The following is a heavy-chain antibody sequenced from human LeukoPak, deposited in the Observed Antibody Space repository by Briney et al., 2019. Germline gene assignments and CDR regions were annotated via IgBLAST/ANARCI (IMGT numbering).Heavy chain of an antibody. Sequence: PLASVKVSCKASGGTFSSYAMSWVRQAPGKGLEWVSAISGSGGSTYYADSVKGRFTISRDNSKNTLYLQMNSLRAEDTAVYYCAKGYCSSTSCYTIHSGFDYWGQGTLVTVSS. V-gene: IGHV3-23*01. D-gene: IGHD2-2*02. CDR2: ISGSGGST. CDR1: GGTFSSYA. CDR3: AKGYCSSTSCYTIHSGFDY. J-gene: IGHJ4*02.